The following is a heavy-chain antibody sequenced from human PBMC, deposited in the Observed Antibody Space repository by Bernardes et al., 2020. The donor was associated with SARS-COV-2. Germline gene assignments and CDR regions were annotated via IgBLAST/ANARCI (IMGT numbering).Heavy chain of an antibody. J-gene: IGHJ4*02. D-gene: IGHD3-10*02. V-gene: IGHV3-30*18. CDR2: ISYEGSRK. CDR3: VKRRAIFELWAGNFDF. Sequence: GGSLRLSCAASGFSFNNYGMHWVRKAPGKGLEWVAFISYEGSRKYYLDSLKGRFTVSRDFSKDTLYLQMNSLREDDTAVYYCVKRRAIFELWAGNFDFWGQGTLVTVSS. CDR1: GFSFNNYG.